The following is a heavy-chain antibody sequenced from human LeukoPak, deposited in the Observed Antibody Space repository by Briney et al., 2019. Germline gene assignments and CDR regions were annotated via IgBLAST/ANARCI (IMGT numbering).Heavy chain of an antibody. CDR3: ARDSRDELELHQDFDY. CDR2: INHSGST. Sequence: SETLSLTCAVYGGSFSGYYWSWIRQPPGKGLEWIGEINHSGSTNYNPSLKSRVTISVDTSKNQFSLKLSSVTAADTAVYYCARDSRDELELHQDFDYWGQGTLVTVSS. V-gene: IGHV4-34*01. CDR1: GGSFSGYY. D-gene: IGHD1-7*01. J-gene: IGHJ4*02.